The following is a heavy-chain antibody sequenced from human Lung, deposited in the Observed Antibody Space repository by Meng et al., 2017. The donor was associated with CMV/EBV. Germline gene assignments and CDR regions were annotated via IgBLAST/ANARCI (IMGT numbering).Heavy chain of an antibody. CDR1: GYTFADYF. D-gene: IGHD5-18*01. Sequence: ASXXVSCKASGYTFADYFIHWVRQAPGQGLEWMGRINPRGGGPNYVQKYQDRVTLTMDTSITTAYLEMSGLTSDDTAVYYCAREAETANDYWAQGTRVTVSS. J-gene: IGHJ4*02. CDR2: INPRGGGP. CDR3: AREAETANDY. V-gene: IGHV1-2*02.